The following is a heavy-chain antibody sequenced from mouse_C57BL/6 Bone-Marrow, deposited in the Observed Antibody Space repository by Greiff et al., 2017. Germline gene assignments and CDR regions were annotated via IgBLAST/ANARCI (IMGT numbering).Heavy chain of an antibody. CDR1: GFTFSSYA. CDR3: AREIRDYGSSFDYAMDY. D-gene: IGHD1-1*01. CDR2: ISDGGSYT. Sequence: EVQLVESGGGLVKPGGSLKLSCAASGFTFSSYAMSLVRQTPEKRLEWVANISDGGSYTYYPDNVKGRFTMSRDNANNNLYLQMSQLQSEDPAMYYCAREIRDYGSSFDYAMDYWGQGTSVTVSS. V-gene: IGHV5-4*01. J-gene: IGHJ4*01.